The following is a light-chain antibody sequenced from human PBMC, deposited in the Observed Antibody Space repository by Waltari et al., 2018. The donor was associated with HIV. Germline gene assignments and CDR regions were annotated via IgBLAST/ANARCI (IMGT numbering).Light chain of an antibody. V-gene: IGLV2-14*01. Sequence: QSALAPPASVSGSPRQSVTISCAWSHSHLGTFDFVSWYQQLPGKAPKLIIYRVTFRPSGVPTRFSASKSANTASLTISDLQTEDEAHYYCSSYTITNTWVFGGGTMLTVL. J-gene: IGLJ3*02. CDR3: SSYTITNTWV. CDR1: HSHLGTFDF. CDR2: RVT.